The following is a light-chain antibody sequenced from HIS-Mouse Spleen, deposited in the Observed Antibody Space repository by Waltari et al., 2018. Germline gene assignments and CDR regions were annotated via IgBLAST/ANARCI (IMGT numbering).Light chain of an antibody. CDR1: ALPTKS. V-gene: IGLV3-10*01. J-gene: IGLJ2*01. CDR2: EDS. Sequence: SYELTQPPSVSVSPGQTARITCPGDALPTKSAYLYQQQSCQAPVLVISEDSNRPSGIPERFSGSSSGTMATLTISGAQVEDEADYYCYSTDSSGNHRVFGGGTKLTVL. CDR3: YSTDSSGNHRV.